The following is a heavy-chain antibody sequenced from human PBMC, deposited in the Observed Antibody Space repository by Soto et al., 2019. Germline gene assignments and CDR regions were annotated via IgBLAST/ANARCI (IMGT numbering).Heavy chain of an antibody. CDR1: GFTVSSNY. D-gene: IGHD3-3*01. J-gene: IGHJ4*02. CDR3: AVTYYDFWSGDTSPSFDY. CDR2: IYSGGST. V-gene: IGHV3-53*04. Sequence: EVQLVESGGGLVQPGGSLRLSCAASGFTVSSNYMSWVRQAPGKGLEWVSVIYSGGSTYYADSVKGRFTISRHNSKNTLYLQMNSLRAEDTAVYYCAVTYYDFWSGDTSPSFDYWGQGTLVTVSA.